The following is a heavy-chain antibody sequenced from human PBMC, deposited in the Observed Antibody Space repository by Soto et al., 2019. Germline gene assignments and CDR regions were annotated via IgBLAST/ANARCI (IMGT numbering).Heavy chain of an antibody. J-gene: IGHJ4*02. CDR1: GGSFSGYY. CDR3: ARAGDHEQQLVQYYFDY. Sequence: PSETLSLTLPVYGGSFSGYYWGWIRPPPGRGLEWIGEINHSGSTNYNPSLKSRVTISVDTSKNQFSLKLSSVTAADTAVYYCARAGDHEQQLVQYYFDYWGQGTLVTVSS. CDR2: INHSGST. V-gene: IGHV4-34*01. D-gene: IGHD6-13*01.